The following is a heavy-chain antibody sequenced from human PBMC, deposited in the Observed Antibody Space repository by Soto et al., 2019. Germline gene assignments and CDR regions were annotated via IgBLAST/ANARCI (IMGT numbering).Heavy chain of an antibody. D-gene: IGHD5-18*01. J-gene: IGHJ4*02. V-gene: IGHV3-30-3*01. CDR3: ARSGGPTYSYGHFDY. CDR2: ISYDGSNK. Sequence: QVQLVESGGGVVQPGRSLRLSCAASGFTFSSYAMHWVRQAPGKGLEWVAVISYDGSNKYYADSVKGRFTISRDNSKNTLYLQMNSLRAEDTAVYYCARSGGPTYSYGHFDYWGQGTLVTVSS. CDR1: GFTFSSYA.